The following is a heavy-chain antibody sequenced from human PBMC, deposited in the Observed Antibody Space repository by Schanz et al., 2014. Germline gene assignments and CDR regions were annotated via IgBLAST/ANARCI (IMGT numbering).Heavy chain of an antibody. Sequence: QVQLVESGGGVVQPGGSLRLSCASSGFTFNGRAMHWVRQAPGKGLEWVAVTSYDGSQKYYTDSVKGRFTVSRDNSKNTLYLQLNSLRAEDTAVYYCARDDKRYFDWLSTFDLWGQGTMVAVSS. CDR2: TSYDGSQK. D-gene: IGHD3-9*01. CDR1: GFTFNGRA. V-gene: IGHV3-30*04. J-gene: IGHJ3*01. CDR3: ARDDKRYFDWLSTFDL.